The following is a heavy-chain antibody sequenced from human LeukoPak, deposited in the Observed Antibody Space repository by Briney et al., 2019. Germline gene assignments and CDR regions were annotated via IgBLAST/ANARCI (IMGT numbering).Heavy chain of an antibody. Sequence: GESLKISCKGSGYSFTSYWIGWVRQMPGKGLEWMGIIYPGDSDTRYSPSFQGQVTISADKSISTAYLQWSSLKASDTAMYYCARASTGRRSWLGGEYFQHWGQGTLVTVSS. CDR3: ARASTGRRSWLGGEYFQH. CDR2: IYPGDSDT. D-gene: IGHD6-13*01. J-gene: IGHJ1*01. V-gene: IGHV5-51*01. CDR1: GYSFTSYW.